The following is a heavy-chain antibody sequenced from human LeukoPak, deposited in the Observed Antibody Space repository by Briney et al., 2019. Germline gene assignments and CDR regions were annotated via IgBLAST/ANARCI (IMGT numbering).Heavy chain of an antibody. V-gene: IGHV4-59*01. J-gene: IGHJ4*02. CDR2: IYYSGST. CDR1: GGSISSYY. D-gene: IGHD3-22*01. CDR3: ARVDSSGYMGDFDY. Sequence: KPSETLSLTCTVSGGSISSYYWSWIRQPPGKGLEWIGYIYYSGSTNYNPSLKSRVTISVDTSKNQFPLKLSSVTAADTAVYYCARVDSSGYMGDFDYWGQGTLVTVSS.